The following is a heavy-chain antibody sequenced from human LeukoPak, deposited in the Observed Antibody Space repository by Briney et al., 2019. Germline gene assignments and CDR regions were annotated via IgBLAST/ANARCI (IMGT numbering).Heavy chain of an antibody. D-gene: IGHD1-20*01. Sequence: SETLSLTCAVAGYSISSGYYWGWIRQPPGKGLEWIGSIYHSGSTYYNPSLKSRVTISVDTSKNQFSLKLSSVTAADTAVYYCARHYSHNFFDYWGQGTLVTVSS. V-gene: IGHV4-38-2*01. CDR2: IYHSGST. CDR1: GYSISSGYY. J-gene: IGHJ4*02. CDR3: ARHYSHNFFDY.